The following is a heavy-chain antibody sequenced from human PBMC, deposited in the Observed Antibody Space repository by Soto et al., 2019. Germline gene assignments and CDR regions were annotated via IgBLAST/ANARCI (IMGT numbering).Heavy chain of an antibody. J-gene: IGHJ5*02. V-gene: IGHV4-39*01. CDR3: VRPLRYSSGPSNWFDP. CDR1: GGSISGSSYY. Sequence: SETLSLTCTVSGGSISGSSYYWGWIRQPPGKGLEWIGNIYLSGSTNYNPSPRSRVTISVDTSKSQFSLKLTSVTAADTAVYYCVRPLRYSSGPSNWFDPWGQGTLVTVSS. CDR2: IYLSGST. D-gene: IGHD6-19*01.